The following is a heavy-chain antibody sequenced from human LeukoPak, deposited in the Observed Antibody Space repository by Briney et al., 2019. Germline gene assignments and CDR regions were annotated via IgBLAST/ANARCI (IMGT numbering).Heavy chain of an antibody. CDR3: ARGWSIAARPSYSYGMDV. J-gene: IGHJ6*02. CDR2: IYYSGST. Sequence: SETLSLTCTVSGGSISSYYWIWIRQPPGKGLEWIGYIYYSGSTNYNPSLKSRVTISVDTSKNQFSLKLSSVTAADTAVYYCARGWSIAARPSYSYGMDVWGQGTTVTVSS. D-gene: IGHD6-6*01. V-gene: IGHV4-59*01. CDR1: GGSISSYY.